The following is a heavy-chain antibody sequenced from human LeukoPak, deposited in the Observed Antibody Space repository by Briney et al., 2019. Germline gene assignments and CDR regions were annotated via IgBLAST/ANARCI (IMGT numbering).Heavy chain of an antibody. CDR3: AKWIHTAVTNAFDI. CDR1: GFTFSSYS. J-gene: IGHJ3*02. V-gene: IGHV3-21*01. CDR2: ISSSSSYI. Sequence: GGSLRLSCAASGFTFSSYSMNWVRQAPGKGLEWVSSISSSSSYIYYADSVKGRFTISRDNAKNSLYLQMNSLRADDTAVYYCAKWIHTAVTNAFDIWGQGTMVTVSS. D-gene: IGHD4-17*01.